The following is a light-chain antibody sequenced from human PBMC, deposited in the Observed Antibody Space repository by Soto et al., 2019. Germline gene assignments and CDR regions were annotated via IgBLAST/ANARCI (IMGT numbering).Light chain of an antibody. CDR3: QQFNNYIT. V-gene: IGKV1D-13*01. CDR1: QGIRSA. CDR2: DAS. Sequence: AIHLTQFSSSMSAAVADRVTITCRASQGIRSALAWYQQKPGKAPKLLIYDASSLESGVPSRFSGSGSGTDFTLTISSLQPEDFATYYCQQFNNYITFGQGTRLEIK. J-gene: IGKJ5*01.